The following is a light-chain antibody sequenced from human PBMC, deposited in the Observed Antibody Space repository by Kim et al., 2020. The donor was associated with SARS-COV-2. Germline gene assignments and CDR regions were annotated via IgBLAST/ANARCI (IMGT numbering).Light chain of an antibody. CDR2: QDS. J-gene: IGLJ3*02. Sequence: SYELTQPPSASVSPGQTASITCSGDKLGDKYACWYQQKPGQSPVLVIYQDSKRPSGIPERFSGSNSGNTATLTISGTQAMDEADYYCQAWDSSTEVFGGGTQLTVL. CDR3: QAWDSSTEV. CDR1: KLGDKY. V-gene: IGLV3-1*01.